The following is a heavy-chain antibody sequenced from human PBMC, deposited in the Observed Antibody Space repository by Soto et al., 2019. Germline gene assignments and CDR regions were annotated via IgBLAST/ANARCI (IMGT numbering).Heavy chain of an antibody. CDR1: GFTFDDYA. J-gene: IGHJ4*02. V-gene: IGHV3-9*01. CDR3: AKDRGDYVGVDYFDY. Sequence: EVQLVESGGGLVQPGRSLRLSCAASGFTFDDYAMHWVRQAPGTGLEWVSGISWNSGSIGYADSVKGRFTISRDNAKNSLYLQMNSLRAEDTAVYYCAKDRGDYVGVDYFDYWGQGTLVTVSS. CDR2: ISWNSGSI. D-gene: IGHD4-17*01.